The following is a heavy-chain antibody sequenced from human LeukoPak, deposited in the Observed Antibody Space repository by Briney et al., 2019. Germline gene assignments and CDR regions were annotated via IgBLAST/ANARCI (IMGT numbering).Heavy chain of an antibody. Sequence: GGSLRPSCAASGFTFSSYAMSWVRQAPGKGLEWVSAISGSGGSTYYADSVKGRFTISRDNSKNTLYLQMNSLRAEDTAVYYCATGIAVAASFDYWGQGTLVTVSS. J-gene: IGHJ4*02. CDR2: ISGSGGST. CDR3: ATGIAVAASFDY. CDR1: GFTFSSYA. V-gene: IGHV3-23*01. D-gene: IGHD6-19*01.